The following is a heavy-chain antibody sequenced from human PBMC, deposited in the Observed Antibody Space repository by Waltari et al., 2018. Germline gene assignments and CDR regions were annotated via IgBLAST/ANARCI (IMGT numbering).Heavy chain of an antibody. Sequence: EVQLVESGGGLVQPGRSLRLSCAASGFTFDDYAMHWVRQAPGKGLEWVSGISWNSGSIGYADSVKGRFTISRDNAKNSLYLQMNSLRAEDTALYYCAKGNTMVRGVIQPFDYWGQGTLVTVSS. J-gene: IGHJ4*02. CDR2: ISWNSGSI. CDR1: GFTFDDYA. D-gene: IGHD3-10*01. V-gene: IGHV3-9*01. CDR3: AKGNTMVRGVIQPFDY.